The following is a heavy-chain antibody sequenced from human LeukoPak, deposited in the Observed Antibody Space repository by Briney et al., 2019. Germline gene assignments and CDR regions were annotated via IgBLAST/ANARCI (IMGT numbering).Heavy chain of an antibody. CDR2: IYYSGST. J-gene: IGHJ4*02. CDR3: ARGPWSGYYTGYYFDY. Sequence: SETLSLTCTVSGGSISSSSYYWGWIRQPPGKGLEWIGSIYYSGSTYYNPSLKSRVTISVDTPKNQFSLKLSSVTAADTAVYYCARGPWSGYYTGYYFDYWGQGTLVTVSS. D-gene: IGHD3-3*01. CDR1: GGSISSSSYY. V-gene: IGHV4-39*07.